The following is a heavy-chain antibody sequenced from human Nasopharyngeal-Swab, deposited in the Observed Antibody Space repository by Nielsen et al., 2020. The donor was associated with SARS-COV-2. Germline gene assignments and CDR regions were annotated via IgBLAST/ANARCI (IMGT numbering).Heavy chain of an antibody. J-gene: IGHJ6*02. D-gene: IGHD5-12*01. CDR1: SGSISSYY. V-gene: IGHV4-59*01. CDR3: ARDHIFATTNYYYCYYGIDV. Sequence: SETLSLTCNVYSGSISSYYWSWIRQPPGKGLEWIGYIYYSGSNNYNPSLKSRVTISVDTSKNQFSLKLSSVTAAATAVYYCARDHIFATTNYYYCYYGIDVWGQGTTVTVSS. CDR2: IYYSGSN.